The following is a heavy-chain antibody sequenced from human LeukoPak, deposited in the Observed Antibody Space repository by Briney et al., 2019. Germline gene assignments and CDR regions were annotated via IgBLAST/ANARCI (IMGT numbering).Heavy chain of an antibody. J-gene: IGHJ4*02. CDR3: AVQRTLWQQVLDH. V-gene: IGHV3-23*01. CDR2: IDYSGGST. Sequence: PGGSLRLSCTVSGFTLSSYEMSWIRQAPGKGLEWVSSIDYSGGSTYYADSVKGRFTISRDNSKNTLYLQLNSLRAEDTAVYYCAVQRTLWQQVLDHWGQGTLVTVSS. CDR1: GFTLSSYE. D-gene: IGHD6-13*01.